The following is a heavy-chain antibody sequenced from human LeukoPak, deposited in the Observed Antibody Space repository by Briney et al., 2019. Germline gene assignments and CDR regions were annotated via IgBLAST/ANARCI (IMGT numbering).Heavy chain of an antibody. D-gene: IGHD3-16*02. Sequence: SETLSLTCAVYGGSFSGYYWSWIRQPPGKGLEWIGEINHSGSTNYNPSLKSRVTISVDTSKNQFSLKLSSVTAADTAVYYCARGRVLRLGELSRRFDPWGRGTLVTVSS. CDR2: INHSGST. V-gene: IGHV4-34*01. CDR1: GGSFSGYY. J-gene: IGHJ5*02. CDR3: ARGRVLRLGELSRRFDP.